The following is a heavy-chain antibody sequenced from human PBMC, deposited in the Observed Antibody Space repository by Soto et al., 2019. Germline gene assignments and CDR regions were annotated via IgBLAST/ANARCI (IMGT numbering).Heavy chain of an antibody. CDR1: GFTFSSYG. Sequence: QVQLVESGGGVVQPGRSLRLSCAASGFTFSSYGMHWVRQAPGKGLEWVAVIWYDGSYKYYADSVKGRFTISRDNSKKTLYLQMNSLRAEDTAVYYCARGNYDNSGSFDYWGQGTLVTVS. J-gene: IGHJ4*02. D-gene: IGHD3-22*01. CDR3: ARGNYDNSGSFDY. CDR2: IWYDGSYK. V-gene: IGHV3-33*01.